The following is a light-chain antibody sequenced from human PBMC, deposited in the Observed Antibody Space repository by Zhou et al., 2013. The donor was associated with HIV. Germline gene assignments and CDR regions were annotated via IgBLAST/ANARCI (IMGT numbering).Light chain of an antibody. CDR3: QQRANWPRT. CDR1: QSVSNNY. Sequence: EVVMTQFPGTLSVSPGQRATLSCRASQSVSNNYLAWYQQKPGQAPSLLIYDSSTRATGVPARFSGSGSGTDFTLTISSLETEDFAVYSCQQRANWPRTFGQGTKVEFK. CDR2: DSS. V-gene: IGKV3-11*01. J-gene: IGKJ1*01.